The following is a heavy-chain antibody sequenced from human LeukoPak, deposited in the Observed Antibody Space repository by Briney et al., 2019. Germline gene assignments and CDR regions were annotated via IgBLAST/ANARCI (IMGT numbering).Heavy chain of an antibody. CDR3: AEDHRSGGSCYSDY. V-gene: IGHV3-23*01. CDR2: ISGRGGST. Sequence: GALRLSCAASGFSFSSYAMSWVRQEPGKGLECVSAISGRGGSTYYADSVKGRFTISRDNSKNTLYLQMNSLRAEDTAVYYCAEDHRSGGSCYSDYWGQGTLVTVSS. CDR1: GFSFSSYA. J-gene: IGHJ4*02. D-gene: IGHD2-15*01.